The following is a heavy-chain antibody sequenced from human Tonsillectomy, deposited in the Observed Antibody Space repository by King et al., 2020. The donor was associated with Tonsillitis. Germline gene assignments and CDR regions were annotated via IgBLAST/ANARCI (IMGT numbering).Heavy chain of an antibody. D-gene: IGHD2-2*02. V-gene: IGHV4-39*01. CDR2: IYYSGTT. J-gene: IGHJ6*03. CDR3: ATWARYCSSLSCNIGDYKDV. CDR1: GGSISSSSYY. Sequence: LQLQESGPGLVKPSETLSLTCTVSGGSISSSSYYWGWIRQPPGKGLELIGSIYYSGTTYNNPSLKSRVTVSVDMSKNQFSLKLTSVTAADTAVYYCATWARYCSSLSCNIGDYKDVWGKGTTVTVS.